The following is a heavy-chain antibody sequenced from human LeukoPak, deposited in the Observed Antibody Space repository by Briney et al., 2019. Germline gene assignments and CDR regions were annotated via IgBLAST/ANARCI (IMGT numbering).Heavy chain of an antibody. Sequence: PSETLSLTCTVSGGSLSSSNCYWGWIRQPPGKGLEWIGSIYYSGGTYYNASLKSRVTISIDTSKNQFSLKLSSVTAADTAVYYCARDLYSSSFGYYYMDVWGKGTTVTISS. V-gene: IGHV4-39*07. CDR1: GGSLSSSNCY. J-gene: IGHJ6*03. CDR2: IYYSGGT. D-gene: IGHD6-13*01. CDR3: ARDLYSSSFGYYYMDV.